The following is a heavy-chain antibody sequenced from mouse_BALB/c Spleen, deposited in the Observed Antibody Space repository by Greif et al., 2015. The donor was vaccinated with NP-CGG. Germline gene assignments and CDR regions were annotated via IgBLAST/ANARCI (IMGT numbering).Heavy chain of an antibody. J-gene: IGHJ2*01. Sequence: VMLVESGPELVKPGASVKISCKASGYAFSSSWMNWVKQRPGQGLEWIGRIYPGDGDTNYNGKFKGKATLTADKSSSTAYMQLSSLTSVDSAVYFCAREGGYYFDYWGQGTTLTVSS. CDR1: GYAFSSSW. CDR3: AREGGYYFDY. CDR2: IYPGDGDT. V-gene: IGHV1-82*01.